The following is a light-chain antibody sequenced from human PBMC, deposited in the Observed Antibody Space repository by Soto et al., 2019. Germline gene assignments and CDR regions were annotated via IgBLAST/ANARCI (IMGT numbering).Light chain of an antibody. J-gene: IGKJ1*01. Sequence: ESGLIEAPRTLSLNPGEGATLSCRASQSVSSTYLAWYQQKAGQAPRLLIYGASSRATGIPDRFSGSGSGTDFTLTISRLEPEDFAVYYCQQYGSSPQTFGQRTKVDI. CDR1: QSVSSTY. CDR2: GAS. CDR3: QQYGSSPQT. V-gene: IGKV3-20*01.